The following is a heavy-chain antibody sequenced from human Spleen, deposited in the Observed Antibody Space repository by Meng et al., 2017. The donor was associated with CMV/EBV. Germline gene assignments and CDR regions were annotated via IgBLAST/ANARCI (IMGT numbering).Heavy chain of an antibody. CDR3: ANHRGY. Sequence: SETLSLTCTVSGDSINNSNYYWGWIRQPPWKGLEWIGTIYYSGTTYYNPSLKSRVTISIDTSKIQFSLKLSPVTVADTAVYNCANHRGYWGQGTLVTVSS. V-gene: IGHV4-39*07. CDR2: IYYSGTT. J-gene: IGHJ4*02. CDR1: GDSINNSNYY.